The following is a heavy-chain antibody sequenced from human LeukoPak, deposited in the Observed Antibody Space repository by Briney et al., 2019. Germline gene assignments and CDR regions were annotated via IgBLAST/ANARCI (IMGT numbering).Heavy chain of an antibody. V-gene: IGHV4-4*02. J-gene: IGHJ4*02. D-gene: IGHD3-3*01. CDR3: ARVGTNDFWSPCQFDY. CDR1: GGSISSSNW. Sequence: ASGTLSLTCAVSGGSISSSNWWSWVRQPPGKGLEWIGEIYHSGSTNYNPSLKSRVTISVDTSKNQFSLKLSSVTAADTAVYYCARVGTNDFWSPCQFDYWGQGTLVTVSS. CDR2: IYHSGST.